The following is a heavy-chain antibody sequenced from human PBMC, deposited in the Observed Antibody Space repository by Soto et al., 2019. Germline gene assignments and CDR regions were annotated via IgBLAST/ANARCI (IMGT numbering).Heavy chain of an antibody. D-gene: IGHD5-18*01. CDR1: GFTVSSNY. V-gene: IGHV3-53*01. Sequence: EVQLVESGGGLIQPGVSLRVSCAASGFTVSSNYMSWVRQAPGKGLQWVSVIYSSGSPYYADSVKGRFTISRYNSKTTLYLQMNSRRVDDTAVYYCARENSDPYFDYWGQGTHVTVAS. CDR2: IYSSGSP. J-gene: IGHJ4*02. CDR3: ARENSDPYFDY.